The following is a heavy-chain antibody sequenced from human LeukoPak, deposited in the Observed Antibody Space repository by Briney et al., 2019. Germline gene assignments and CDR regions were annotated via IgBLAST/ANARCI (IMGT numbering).Heavy chain of an antibody. CDR2: IYYSGST. CDR3: ARDVAAAGTPYDWFDP. V-gene: IGHV4-59*01. D-gene: IGHD6-13*01. J-gene: IGHJ5*02. Sequence: SETLSLTSTAPAGPISSYYWTWIRQPPGKGLEWIGYIYYSGSTNYNPSLKSRVTISVDTSKNQFSLKLSSVTAADTAVYYCARDVAAAGTPYDWFDPWAREPWSPSPQ. CDR1: AGPISSYY.